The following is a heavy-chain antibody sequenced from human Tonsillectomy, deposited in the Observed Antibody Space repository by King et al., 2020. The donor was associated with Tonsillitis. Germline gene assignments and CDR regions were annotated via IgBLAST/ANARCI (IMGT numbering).Heavy chain of an antibody. CDR1: GGSFSAYY. CDR3: ASKLGALDF. CDR2: IHHSGST. D-gene: IGHD1-26*01. J-gene: IGHJ4*02. V-gene: IGHV4-34*01. Sequence: VQLQQWGAGLLKPSETLSLTCAVYGGSFSAYYWTWIRQPPGKGLEWIGEIHHSGSTKCNPSLKSRVTISLDTSKKQFSLKLSSVTAADTAVYYCASKLGALDFWSQGTLVTVSS.